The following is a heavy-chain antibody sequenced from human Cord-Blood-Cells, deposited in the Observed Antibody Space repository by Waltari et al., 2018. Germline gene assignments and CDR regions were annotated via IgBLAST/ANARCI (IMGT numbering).Heavy chain of an antibody. CDR3: ARSCYCSSTSCYSDY. CDR1: GYTFTGYY. D-gene: IGHD2-2*01. Sequence: QVPLVQSGAEVKKPGASVKLSCKASGYTFTGYYMHRVRQAPGQGHGWMGWINPDSGGTNDAQKFQGWVTMTSDTAISTAYMELSRLRSDDTAVYYCARSCYCSSTSCYSDYWGQGTLVTVSS. V-gene: IGHV1-2*04. CDR2: INPDSGGT. J-gene: IGHJ4*02.